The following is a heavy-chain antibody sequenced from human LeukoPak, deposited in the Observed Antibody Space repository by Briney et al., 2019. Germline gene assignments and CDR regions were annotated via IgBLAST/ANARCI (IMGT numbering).Heavy chain of an antibody. Sequence: GSLRLSCAASGFTFNNYAMSWVRQAPGKGLEWVSAISGSGGSTYYADSVKGRFTISRDSSKNTLYLQMNGLRAEDTAVYYCTSDYGLYYYYMALWGKGTTVTVS. CDR1: GFTFNNYA. V-gene: IGHV3-23*01. D-gene: IGHD4/OR15-4a*01. J-gene: IGHJ6*03. CDR2: ISGSGGST. CDR3: TSDYGLYYYYMAL.